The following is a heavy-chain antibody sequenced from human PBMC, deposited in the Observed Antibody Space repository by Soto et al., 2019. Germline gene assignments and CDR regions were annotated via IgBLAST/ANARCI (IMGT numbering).Heavy chain of an antibody. D-gene: IGHD5-12*01. V-gene: IGHV3-33*01. Sequence: HPGGSLRLSCAASGFTFSIYGMHWVRQAPGKGLEWVAVIWYDGSNKYYADSVKGRFTISRDNSKNTLYLQMNSLRAEDTAVYYCARVASGYDLREYYFDYWGQGTLVTVSS. J-gene: IGHJ4*02. CDR3: ARVASGYDLREYYFDY. CDR2: IWYDGSNK. CDR1: GFTFSIYG.